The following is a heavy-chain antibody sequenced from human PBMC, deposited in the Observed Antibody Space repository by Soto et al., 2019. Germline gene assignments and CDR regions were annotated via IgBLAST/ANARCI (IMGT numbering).Heavy chain of an antibody. CDR1: GDSMTKYY. V-gene: IGHV4-4*07. D-gene: IGHD6-13*01. CDR2: VYTSGST. CDR3: ARTIGAAYYFDF. J-gene: IGHJ4*02. Sequence: QVQLQESGPGLVKPSETLSLTCNVSGDSMTKYYWSWIRQPAGTGLEWIGRVYTSGSTNYNPSLKSRVTMAIDTSNNHFSLSLKSVTAVDTAVYYCARTIGAAYYFDFWGQGALVTVSS.